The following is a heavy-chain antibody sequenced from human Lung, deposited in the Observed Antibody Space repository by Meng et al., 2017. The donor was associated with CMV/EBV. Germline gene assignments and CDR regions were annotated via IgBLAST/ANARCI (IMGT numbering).Heavy chain of an antibody. J-gene: IGHJ3*02. CDR2: IYYTGST. Sequence: SETLSLTCTVSGASISTSYWSWIRKPPGKGPEWIGYIYYTGSTNYNPSPKSRVTIPLDTSKNQFSLKLSSVTVADAAVYYCARGYYDSSGSSNTFYIWGRGTMVTVSS. CDR1: GASISTSY. CDR3: ARGYYDSSGSSNTFYI. D-gene: IGHD3-22*01. V-gene: IGHV4-59*01.